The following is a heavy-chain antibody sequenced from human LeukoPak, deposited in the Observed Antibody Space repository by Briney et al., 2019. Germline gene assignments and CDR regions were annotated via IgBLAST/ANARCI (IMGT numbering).Heavy chain of an antibody. CDR1: GGSISSYY. CDR3: ARHRITMVRGVIPCYFDY. V-gene: IGHV4-59*08. CDR2: IYYSGST. Sequence: SETLSLTCTVSGGSISSYYWSWIRQPPGKGLEWIGYIYYSGSTNYNPSLKSRVTISVDTSKNQFSLKLSSVTAADTAVYYCARHRITMVRGVIPCYFDYWGQGTLVTVSS. J-gene: IGHJ4*02. D-gene: IGHD3-10*01.